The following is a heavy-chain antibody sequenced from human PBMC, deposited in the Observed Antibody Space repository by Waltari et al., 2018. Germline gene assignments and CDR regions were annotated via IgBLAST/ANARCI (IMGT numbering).Heavy chain of an antibody. CDR1: VGSISSHY. Sequence: QVQLQEAGPGLVKPSETLSLTCTVSVGSISSHYWSWIRQPQGKGLEWIGYIYYSGSTNSNPSLKSRVTISVDTSKNQFSLKLSSVTAADTAVYYCARERSRSGWFDPWGQGTLVTVSS. V-gene: IGHV4-59*11. D-gene: IGHD6-6*01. CDR3: ARERSRSGWFDP. CDR2: IYYSGST. J-gene: IGHJ5*02.